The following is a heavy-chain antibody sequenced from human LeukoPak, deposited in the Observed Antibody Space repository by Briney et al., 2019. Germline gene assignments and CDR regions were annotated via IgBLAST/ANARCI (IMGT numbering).Heavy chain of an antibody. Sequence: ASVKVSCKASGDTFSSYAISWVRQAPGQGLEWMGGIIPIFGTANYAQKFQGRVTITTDETTSTAYMELSSLRSDDTAVYYCARDRFGVVITTRNNWFDPWGQGTLVTVSS. J-gene: IGHJ5*02. CDR2: IIPIFGTA. CDR3: ARDRFGVVITTRNNWFDP. D-gene: IGHD3-3*01. CDR1: GDTFSSYA. V-gene: IGHV1-69*05.